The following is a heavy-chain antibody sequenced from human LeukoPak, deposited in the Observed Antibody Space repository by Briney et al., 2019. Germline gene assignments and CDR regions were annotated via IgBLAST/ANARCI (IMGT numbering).Heavy chain of an antibody. CDR2: IYYSGST. J-gene: IGHJ6*02. V-gene: IGHV4-61*01. D-gene: IGHD6-13*01. Sequence: SETLSLTCTVSGGSVSSGSYYWSWIRQPPGKGLEWIGYIYYSGSTNYNPSLKSRVTISVDTSKNQFSLKLSSVTAADTAVYYCAREWYSSSLYYYYYGMDVWGQGTTDTVSS. CDR1: GGSVSSGSYY. CDR3: AREWYSSSLYYYYYGMDV.